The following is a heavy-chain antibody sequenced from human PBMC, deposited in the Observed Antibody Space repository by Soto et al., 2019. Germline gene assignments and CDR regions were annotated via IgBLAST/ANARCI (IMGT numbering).Heavy chain of an antibody. CDR2: IIPIFGTA. V-gene: IGHV1-69*01. CDR1: GGTFSRHA. J-gene: IGHJ4*02. D-gene: IGHD3-22*01. CDR3: ARGWGYDSNDYYYAY. Sequence: QVQLVQSGAEVRKPGSSVKVYCKASGGTFSRHAISWVRQSPGQGLEWLVGIIPIFGTANHAQKFQGRVTIIADESTSTVYKELSSLRSEDKAMYYCARGWGYDSNDYYYAYWGQGTLVIVSS.